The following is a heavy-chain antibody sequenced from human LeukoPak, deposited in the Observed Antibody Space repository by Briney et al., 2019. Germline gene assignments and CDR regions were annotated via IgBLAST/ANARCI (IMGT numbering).Heavy chain of an antibody. J-gene: IGHJ4*02. CDR2: INHSGST. CDR3: ARTEKGCSSTSCYAAIDY. Sequence: SETLSLTCAVYGGSFSGYYWSWIRQPPGKGLEWIGEINHSGSTNYNPSLKSRVTISVDTSKNQFSLKLSSVTAADTAVYYCARTEKGCSSTSCYAAIDYWGQGTLVTVSS. D-gene: IGHD2-2*01. CDR1: GGSFSGYY. V-gene: IGHV4-34*01.